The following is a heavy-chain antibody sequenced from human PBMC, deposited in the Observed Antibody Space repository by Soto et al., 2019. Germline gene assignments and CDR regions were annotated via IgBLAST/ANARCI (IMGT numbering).Heavy chain of an antibody. J-gene: IGHJ6*01. CDR2: IYPGDSDT. D-gene: IGHD3-10*01. CDR3: ARSTHGSGGVLERYYYYGMDV. V-gene: IGHV5-51*03. Sequence: GESLKISCKGSGYSFTSYWIGWVRQMPGKGLEWMGIIYPGDSDTRYSPSFQGQVTISADKSISTAYLQWSSLKASDTAMYYCARSTHGSGGVLERYYYYGMDVWGQGTTVTVSS. CDR1: GYSFTSYW.